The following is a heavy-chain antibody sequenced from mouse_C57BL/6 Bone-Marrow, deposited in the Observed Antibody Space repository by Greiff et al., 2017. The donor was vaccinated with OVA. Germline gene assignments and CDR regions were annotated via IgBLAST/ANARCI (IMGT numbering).Heavy chain of an antibody. Sequence: EVKLMESGGGLVQSGRSLRLSCATSGFTFSDFYMEWVRQAPGKGLEWIAASRNKANDYTTEYSASVKGRFIVSRDTSQSILYLQMNALRAEDTAIYYCARGDRMDYWGQGTSVTVSS. J-gene: IGHJ4*01. V-gene: IGHV7-1*01. CDR2: SRNKANDYTT. CDR3: ARGDRMDY. CDR1: GFTFSDFY.